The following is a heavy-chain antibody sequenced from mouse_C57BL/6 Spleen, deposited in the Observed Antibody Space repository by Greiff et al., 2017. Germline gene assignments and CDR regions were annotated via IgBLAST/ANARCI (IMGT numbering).Heavy chain of an antibody. CDR2: IRWKSDNYAT. CDR1: GFTFSNYW. V-gene: IGHV6-3*01. J-gene: IGHJ1*03. CDR3: TPSGCKGGWYCDF. Sequence: EVKLVESGGGLVQPGGSMKLSCVASGFTFSNYWMNWVRQSPEKGLEWVAQIRWKSDNYATHYAESVKGRFTISRGYSKSSVYLQMNNLRAEDTGMYYFTPSGCKGGWYCDFWGTGTTVTVSS. D-gene: IGHD6-1*01.